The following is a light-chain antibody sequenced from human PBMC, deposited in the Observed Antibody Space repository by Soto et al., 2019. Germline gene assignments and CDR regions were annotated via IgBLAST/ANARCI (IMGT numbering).Light chain of an antibody. CDR2: AGS. CDR3: QQSYRTPDT. CDR1: QSIGNY. Sequence: DIQMTQSPSSLSASVGDRVTITCRASQSIGNYLNWYQHKPGKAPKLLIYAGSSLQSGVPSRFSGSGSGTDFTLTISSLQQEDFASYYCQQSYRTPDTFGGGTKVEIK. J-gene: IGKJ4*01. V-gene: IGKV1-39*01.